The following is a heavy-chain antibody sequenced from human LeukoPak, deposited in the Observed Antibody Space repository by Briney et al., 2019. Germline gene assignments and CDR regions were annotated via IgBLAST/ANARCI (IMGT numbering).Heavy chain of an antibody. J-gene: IGHJ4*02. CDR2: IYYPGDT. CDR3: ARRVIISSAYFDY. V-gene: IGHV4-39*01. D-gene: IGHD3-10*01. CDR1: GGSISTSHYY. Sequence: PSETLSLTCTVSGGSISTSHYYWGWIRQPPGKRLEWIASIYYPGDTYYNPSLKSRVTISLDTSKDRVSLKLSSVSAADTAVYYCARRVIISSAYFDYWGQGTLVTVSS.